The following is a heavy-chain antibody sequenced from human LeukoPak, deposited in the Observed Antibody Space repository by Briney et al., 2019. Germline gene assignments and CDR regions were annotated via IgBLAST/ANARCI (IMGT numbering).Heavy chain of an antibody. CDR2: IIPIFGTA. J-gene: IGHJ4*02. V-gene: IGHV1-69*06. CDR3: ARDRDYGGNSGWDY. Sequence: SVKVSCKASGYTFTSYGISWVRQAPGQGLEWMGGIIPIFGTANYAQKFQGRVTITADKSTSTAYMELSSLRSEDTAVYYCARDRDYGGNSGWDYWGQGTLVTVSS. CDR1: GYTFTSYG. D-gene: IGHD4-23*01.